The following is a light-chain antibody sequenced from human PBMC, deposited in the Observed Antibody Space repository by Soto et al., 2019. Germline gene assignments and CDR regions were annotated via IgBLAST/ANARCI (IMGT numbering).Light chain of an antibody. V-gene: IGKV3-20*01. Sequence: ELVLTQSPATLSLSPGEGATLSCRASQSVRSDYLAWYQQKPGQAPRVLIYDASSRATGIPDRFSGSGSGTDFTLTVSRLEPEDFAVYYCQQYGNSPDTFGGGTKVEIK. J-gene: IGKJ4*01. CDR3: QQYGNSPDT. CDR2: DAS. CDR1: QSVRSDY.